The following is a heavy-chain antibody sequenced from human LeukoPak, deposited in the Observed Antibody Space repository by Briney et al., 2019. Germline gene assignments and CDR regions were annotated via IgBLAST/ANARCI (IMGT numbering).Heavy chain of an antibody. CDR1: GFTFSSYA. D-gene: IGHD6-13*01. Sequence: PGGSLRLSCAASGFTFSSYAMHWVRQAPGKGLEWVAVISYDGSNKYYADSVKGRFTISRDNSKNTLYLQMNSLRAEDTAVYYCARHIGAAAGTSYYYYYMDVWGKGTTVTISS. J-gene: IGHJ6*03. CDR3: ARHIGAAAGTSYYYYYMDV. V-gene: IGHV3-30*14. CDR2: ISYDGSNK.